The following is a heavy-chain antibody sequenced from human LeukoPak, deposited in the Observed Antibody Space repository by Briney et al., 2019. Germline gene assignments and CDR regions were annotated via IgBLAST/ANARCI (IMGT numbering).Heavy chain of an antibody. Sequence: GGSLRLSCAASGFTSSTYSMNWVRQAPGKGVEWVSSIDSSSTYIYYADSVRGRFTISRDNAKNSLYLQMNSLRAEDTAVYYCAKADYDILTGSSYYFDYWGQGTLVTVSS. CDR2: IDSSSTYI. J-gene: IGHJ4*02. CDR1: GFTSSTYS. D-gene: IGHD3-9*01. CDR3: AKADYDILTGSSYYFDY. V-gene: IGHV3-21*01.